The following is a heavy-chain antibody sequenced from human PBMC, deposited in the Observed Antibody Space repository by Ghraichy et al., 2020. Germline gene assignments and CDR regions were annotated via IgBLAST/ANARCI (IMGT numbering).Heavy chain of an antibody. CDR3: ARVVFSNNWTPVHWFDP. Sequence: SETLSLTCAVYGGSFIDYDWTWIRQPPGEGLEWIGEINESGSIDYNASLKSRVSISLDTSKNQFSLKLSYVTAADTAVYFCARVVFSNNWTPVHWFDPWGQGTLVIVSS. V-gene: IGHV4-34*01. D-gene: IGHD1-1*01. CDR1: GGSFIDYD. J-gene: IGHJ5*02. CDR2: INESGSI.